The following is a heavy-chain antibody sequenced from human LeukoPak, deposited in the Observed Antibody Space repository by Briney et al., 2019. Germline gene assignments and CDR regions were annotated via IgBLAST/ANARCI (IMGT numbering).Heavy chain of an antibody. CDR2: ITSSSNTI. CDR3: ARNSVGAAKFDY. V-gene: IGHV3-48*02. J-gene: IGHJ4*02. Sequence: PGGSLRLSCAASGFTFNTYSMNWVRQAPGKGLEWVSYITSSSNTIYYADSVKGRFTVSRDNAKNSLYLQMSSLRDEDTAVYYCARNSVGAAKFDYWGQGTLVTVSS. D-gene: IGHD1-26*01. CDR1: GFTFNTYS.